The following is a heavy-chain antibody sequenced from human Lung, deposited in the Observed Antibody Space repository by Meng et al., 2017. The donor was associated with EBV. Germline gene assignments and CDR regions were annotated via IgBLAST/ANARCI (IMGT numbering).Heavy chain of an antibody. CDR2: ISYDGSNK. D-gene: IGHD6-19*01. J-gene: IGHJ4*02. CDR3: AKVGEFKSSGWAIDY. Sequence: VQLVGFGGGVVQPGXFLVLSCAASGFTFSSHGMHWVRPAPGKGMVWGAVISYDGSNKYYADSVKGRFIITRDNSKNTLYLQMNSLRAEDTAVYYCAKVGEFKSSGWAIDYWGQGTLVTVSS. CDR1: GFTFSSHG. V-gene: IGHV3-30*18.